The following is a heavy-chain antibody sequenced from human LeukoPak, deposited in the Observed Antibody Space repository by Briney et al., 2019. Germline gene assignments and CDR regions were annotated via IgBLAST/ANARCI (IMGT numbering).Heavy chain of an antibody. V-gene: IGHV1-18*01. CDR2: ISAYNGNT. D-gene: IGHD6-19*01. CDR1: GYTFTSYG. CDR3: ARFPEIGSGWYWFDP. Sequence: AASVKVSCKASGYTFTSYGISWVRQAPGQGLEWMGWISAYNGNTNYAQKLQGRVTMTTDTSTSTAYMELSSLRSEDTAVYYCARFPEIGSGWYWFDPWGQGTPVTVSS. J-gene: IGHJ5*02.